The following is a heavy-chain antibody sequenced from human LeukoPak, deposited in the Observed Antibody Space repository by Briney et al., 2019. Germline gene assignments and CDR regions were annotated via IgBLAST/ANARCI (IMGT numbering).Heavy chain of an antibody. CDR1: GFTFSSYA. V-gene: IGHV3-23*01. J-gene: IGHJ6*02. D-gene: IGHD3-22*01. CDR3: AKSSGPGGYYYYGMDV. CDR2: ISGDGGIT. Sequence: GGSLRLSCAASGFTFSSYAMSWVRQAPGNGLEWVSAISGDGGITYYADSVRGRFTISRDNSKSTLYLQMNSLRAEDTAVYYCAKSSGPGGYYYYGMDVWGQGTTVTVSS.